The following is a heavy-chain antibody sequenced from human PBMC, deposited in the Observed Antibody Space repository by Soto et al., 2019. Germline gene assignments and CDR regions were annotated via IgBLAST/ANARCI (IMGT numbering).Heavy chain of an antibody. D-gene: IGHD4-4*01. CDR2: IKQDGSEK. CDR3: ARVSNYFYYYYYGMDV. Sequence: GGSLRLSCAASGFTFSSYWMSWVRQAPGKGLEWVANIKQDGSEKYYVDSVKGRFTISRDNAKNSLYLQMNSLRAEDTAVYYCARVSNYFYYYYYGMDVWGQGTTVTVAS. J-gene: IGHJ6*02. V-gene: IGHV3-7*05. CDR1: GFTFSSYW.